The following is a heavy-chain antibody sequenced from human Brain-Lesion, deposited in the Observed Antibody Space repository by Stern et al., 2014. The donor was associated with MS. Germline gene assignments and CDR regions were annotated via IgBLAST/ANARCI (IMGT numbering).Heavy chain of an antibody. J-gene: IGHJ4*02. V-gene: IGHV5-51*04. Sequence: VQLVESGAEVKKPGESLKISCEASGYLFDDYWIGWVRQMSGRGLELVAIIFPRDSNTRYSPSVQGQVPITANKPIGPAYLQWIGRKPRDTAIYYWARSPATPSGYDRFDYWGQGALVTVSS. D-gene: IGHD5-12*01. CDR1: GYLFDDYW. CDR3: ARSPATPSGYDRFDY. CDR2: IFPRDSNT.